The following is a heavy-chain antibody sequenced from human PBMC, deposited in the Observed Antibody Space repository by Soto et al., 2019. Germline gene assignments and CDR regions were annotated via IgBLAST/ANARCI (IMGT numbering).Heavy chain of an antibody. V-gene: IGHV4-39*01. D-gene: IGHD2-2*01. CDR1: GHPISSGPYS. CDR2: FHYSGRT. Sequence: SDTLSLTCRVSGHPISSGPYSWGWIRQPPGKGLEWIGTFHYSGRTYYSPSLESRVTISVDTSKNQSSLKVSSVTAADTAVFYCARLAGYCSGTSCYGYYGMDVWGQGTTVT. CDR3: ARLAGYCSGTSCYGYYGMDV. J-gene: IGHJ6*02.